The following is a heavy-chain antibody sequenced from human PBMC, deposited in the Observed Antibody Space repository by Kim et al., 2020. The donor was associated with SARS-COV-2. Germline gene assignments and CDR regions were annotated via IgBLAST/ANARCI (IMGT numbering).Heavy chain of an antibody. CDR1: GYTFTSYD. CDR2: IRGYDGAT. Sequence: ASVKVSCKASGYTFTSYDIHWVRLAPGQGLEWMGLIRGYDGATDYAQSFQGRVAMTTDTSTSTAYMELSSLRSDDTAVYFCARYPRNTNCFGYWGQ. V-gene: IGHV1-18*04. J-gene: IGHJ4*02. D-gene: IGHD2-2*01. CDR3: ARYPRNTNCFGY.